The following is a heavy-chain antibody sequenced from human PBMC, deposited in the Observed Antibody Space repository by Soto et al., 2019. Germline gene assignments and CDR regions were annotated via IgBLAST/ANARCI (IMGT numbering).Heavy chain of an antibody. CDR1: GFYINNNY. CDR3: ARSYDSRGYHPGSFDY. V-gene: IGHV3-53*01. CDR2: IYSGGST. Sequence: GGSLRLSCAASGFYINNNYLSWVRQAPGKGLEWVSFIYSGGSTYYADSVTGRFTISRDISKNTLFLQMSSLRAEDTAVYYCARSYDSRGYHPGSFDYWGQGTLVTVSS. D-gene: IGHD3-22*01. J-gene: IGHJ4*02.